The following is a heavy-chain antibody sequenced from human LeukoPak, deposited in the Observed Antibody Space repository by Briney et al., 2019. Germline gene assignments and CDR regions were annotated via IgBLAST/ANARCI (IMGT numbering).Heavy chain of an antibody. J-gene: IGHJ4*02. D-gene: IGHD5-18*01. CDR3: ARESPQRSGYSYPH. Sequence: GASVKVSCKASGYTFATYAMHWLRQAPGQWLEWMGWINAGNGDTKYSQKFQGRVTITRDTSASTAYMELSSLRSEDTAVYYCARESPQRSGYSYPHWGQGTLVTVSS. CDR2: INAGNGDT. CDR1: GYTFATYA. V-gene: IGHV1-3*01.